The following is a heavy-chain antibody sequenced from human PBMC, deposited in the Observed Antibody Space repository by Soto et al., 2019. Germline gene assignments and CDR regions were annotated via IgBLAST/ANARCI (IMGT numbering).Heavy chain of an antibody. J-gene: IGHJ5*02. CDR2: IYTSGST. D-gene: IGHD2-15*01. CDR1: GGSISSYY. Sequence: SETLSLTCTVSGGSISSYYWSWIRQPAGKGLEWIGRIYTSGSTNYNPSLKSRVTMSVDTSKNQFSLKLSSVTAADTAVYYCARDRRISRYRSGGSCSNWFDPWGQGTLVTVSS. V-gene: IGHV4-4*07. CDR3: ARDRRISRYRSGGSCSNWFDP.